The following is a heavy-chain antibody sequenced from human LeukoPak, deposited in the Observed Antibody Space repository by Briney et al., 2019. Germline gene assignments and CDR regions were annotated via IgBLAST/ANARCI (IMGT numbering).Heavy chain of an antibody. D-gene: IGHD1-14*01. CDR3: VKITSVTGGDC. V-gene: IGHV3-64D*09. J-gene: IGHJ4*02. Sequence: GGSLRLSCSASGFTFSAYAMYWVRQAPGKGLEYVSGISNNGGSSFYADSVKGRFTTSRDNSKNTLYLQMSSLRAEDTAVYYCVKITSVTGGDCWGQGTRLTVSS. CDR1: GFTFSAYA. CDR2: ISNNGGSS.